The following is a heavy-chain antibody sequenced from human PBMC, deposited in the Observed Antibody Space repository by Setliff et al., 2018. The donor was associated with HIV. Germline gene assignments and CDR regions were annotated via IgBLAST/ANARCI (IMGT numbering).Heavy chain of an antibody. CDR3: AREGITGTTLHPY. CDR2: ITGSSDTI. Sequence: PGGSLRLSCAASGFTFSSYEMDRFRQAPGKGLEWVSYITGSSDTIYYADSVKGRFTISRDNAKNSLYLQMNTLRAEDTAVYYCAREGITGTTLHPYWGQGTLVT. D-gene: IGHD1-7*01. CDR1: GFTFSSYE. V-gene: IGHV3-48*03. J-gene: IGHJ4*02.